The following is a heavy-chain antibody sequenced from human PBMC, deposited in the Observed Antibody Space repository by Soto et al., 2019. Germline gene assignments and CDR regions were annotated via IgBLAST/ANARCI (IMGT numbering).Heavy chain of an antibody. Sequence: GGSLRLSCAASGFTFSSYAMSWVRQAPGKGLEWVSAISGSGGSTYYADSVKGRFTISRDNSKNTLYLQMNSLRAEDTAVYYCAKHITMVRKYYMDVWGKGTTVTVS. J-gene: IGHJ6*03. D-gene: IGHD3-10*01. CDR1: GFTFSSYA. CDR3: AKHITMVRKYYMDV. CDR2: ISGSGGST. V-gene: IGHV3-23*01.